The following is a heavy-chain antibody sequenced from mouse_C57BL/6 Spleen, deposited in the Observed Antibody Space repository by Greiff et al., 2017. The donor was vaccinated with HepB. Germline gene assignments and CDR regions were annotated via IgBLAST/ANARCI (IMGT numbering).Heavy chain of an antibody. D-gene: IGHD1-1*01. J-gene: IGHJ3*01. CDR1: GYTFTSYG. CDR2: IYIGNGYT. CDR3: ARSRYYGSSEGWFAY. V-gene: IGHV1-58*01. Sequence: VQLKESGAELVRPGSSVKMSCKTSGYTFTSYGINWVKQRPGQGLEWIGYIYIGNGYTEYNEEFKGKATLTSDTSSSTAYMQLSSLTSEDSAIYFCARSRYYGSSEGWFAYWGQGTLVTVSA.